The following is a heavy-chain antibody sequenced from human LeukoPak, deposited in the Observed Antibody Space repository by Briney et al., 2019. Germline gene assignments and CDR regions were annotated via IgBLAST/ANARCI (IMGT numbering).Heavy chain of an antibody. CDR2: ISSSGSTI. D-gene: IGHD6-13*01. J-gene: IGHJ4*02. CDR3: ASLPRPFIAAAGTGDY. V-gene: IGHV3-48*03. CDR1: GFTFSSYE. Sequence: GGSLRLSCAASGFTFSSYEMNWVRQAPGKGLEWVSYISSSGSTIYYADSVKGRFTISRDNAKNTLYLQMNSLRAEDTAVYYCASLPRPFIAAAGTGDYWGQGTLVTVSS.